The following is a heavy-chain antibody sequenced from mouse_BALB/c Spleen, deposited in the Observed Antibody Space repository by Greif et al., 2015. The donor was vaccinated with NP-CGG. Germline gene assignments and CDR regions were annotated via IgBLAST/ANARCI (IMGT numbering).Heavy chain of an antibody. CDR1: GYTFTSYW. Sequence: QVQLQQSGAELAKPGASVKMSCKASGYTFTSYWMHWVKQRPGQGPEWIGYINPSTGYTEYNQKFKDKATLTADKSSSTAYMQLSSLTSEDSAVYYCAREYGNFHWGQGTTLTVSS. J-gene: IGHJ2*01. CDR3: AREYGNFH. V-gene: IGHV1-7*01. CDR2: INPSTGYT. D-gene: IGHD2-10*02.